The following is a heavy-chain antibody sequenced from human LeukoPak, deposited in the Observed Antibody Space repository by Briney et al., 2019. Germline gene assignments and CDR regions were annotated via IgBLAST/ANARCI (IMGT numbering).Heavy chain of an antibody. V-gene: IGHV1-2*02. J-gene: IGHJ4*02. Sequence: ASVKVSCKASGYTFTSYGISWVRQAPGQGLEWMGWINPNSGGTNYAQKFQGRVTMTRDTSISTAYMELSRLRSDDTAVYYCARAEVITIFGVVIGAPSFDYWGQGTLVTVSS. CDR2: INPNSGGT. D-gene: IGHD3-3*01. CDR1: GYTFTSYG. CDR3: ARAEVITIFGVVIGAPSFDY.